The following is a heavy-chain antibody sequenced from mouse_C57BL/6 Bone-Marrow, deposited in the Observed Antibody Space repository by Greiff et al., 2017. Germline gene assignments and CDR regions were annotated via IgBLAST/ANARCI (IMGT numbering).Heavy chain of an antibody. J-gene: IGHJ2*01. V-gene: IGHV1-4*01. CDR1: GYTFTSYT. D-gene: IGHD1-1*01. Sequence: QVQLQQSGAELARPGASVKMSCKASGYTFTSYTMHWVKQRPGQGLEWIGYINPSSGYTTYTQKFKDKATLTADKSSSTAYMQLGSLTAEDSAIYYCARWYYGSSIDYWGQGTTLTVSS. CDR2: INPSSGYT. CDR3: ARWYYGSSIDY.